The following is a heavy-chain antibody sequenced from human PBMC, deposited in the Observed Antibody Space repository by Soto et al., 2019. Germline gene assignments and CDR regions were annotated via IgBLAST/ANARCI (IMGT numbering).Heavy chain of an antibody. Sequence: EVQLVESGGGLVKPGGSLRLSCAASGFTCSNAWMNWVRQAPGKGLEWVGRIKSKTDGGTTDYAAPVKGRFTISRDASKNTLYLQMNSLKTEDTAVYYCTTLGSGSYYNDPWGADYWVQGSMVTVSS. D-gene: IGHD3-10*01. CDR3: TTLGSGSYYNDPWGADY. CDR2: IKSKTDGGTT. CDR1: GFTCSNAW. V-gene: IGHV3-15*07. J-gene: IGHJ4*02.